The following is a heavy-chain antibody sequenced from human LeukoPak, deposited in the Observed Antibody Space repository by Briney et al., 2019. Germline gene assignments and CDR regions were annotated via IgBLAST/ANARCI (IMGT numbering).Heavy chain of an antibody. CDR1: GFAFSNYS. J-gene: IGHJ4*02. CDR3: ARDLSLYCSGGSCYSLNY. D-gene: IGHD2-15*01. V-gene: IGHV3-48*04. CDR2: ISSSSRSI. Sequence: HPGGSLRLSCVAPGFAFSNYSMNWVRQAPGKGLEWVSYISSSSRSIYYVDSVKGRFTISRDNAKNSLYLQMNSLRAEDTAVYYCARDLSLYCSGGSCYSLNYWGQGTLVTVSS.